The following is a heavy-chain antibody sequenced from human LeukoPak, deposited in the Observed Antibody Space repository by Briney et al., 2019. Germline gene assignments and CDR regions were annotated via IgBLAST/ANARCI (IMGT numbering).Heavy chain of an antibody. J-gene: IGHJ4*02. CDR3: AKDPYGTRYFDY. V-gene: IGHV3-23*01. CDR1: GFTFSSYA. D-gene: IGHD2-2*01. Sequence: GGSLRLSCAASGFTFSSYAMSWVRQAPGKGLEWVSSLSGSGGDTYYADSVKGRFTISRDNSKNTVYLQMNSLKAEDTAVYYCAKDPYGTRYFDYWGQGNLVTVSS. CDR2: LSGSGGDT.